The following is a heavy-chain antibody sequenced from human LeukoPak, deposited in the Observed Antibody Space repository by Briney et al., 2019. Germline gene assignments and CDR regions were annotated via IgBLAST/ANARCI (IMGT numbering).Heavy chain of an antibody. D-gene: IGHD6-13*01. J-gene: IGHJ4*02. CDR1: GYTFTGYY. CDR3: AKIAAAGTGYFDY. CDR2: INPNSGGT. V-gene: IGHV1-2*02. Sequence: GASVKVSCKASGYTFTGYYMHWVRQAPGQGLEWMGWINPNSGGTNYAQKFQGRVTMTRDTSISTAYMELSRLRSDDTAVYYCAKIAAAGTGYFDYWGQGTLVTVSS.